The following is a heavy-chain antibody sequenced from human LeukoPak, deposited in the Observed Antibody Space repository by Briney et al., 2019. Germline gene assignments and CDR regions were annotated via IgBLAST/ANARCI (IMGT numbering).Heavy chain of an antibody. D-gene: IGHD5-24*01. CDR3: ARWTGDGDY. J-gene: IGHJ4*02. V-gene: IGHV4-34*01. Sequence: PSETLSLTCAVYGGSFSGYYWSWIRQPPGKGLEWIGEINHSGSTNYNPSLKRRVTISVDTSKNQFSLKLSSVTAADTAVYYCARWTGDGDYWGQGTLVTVSS. CDR2: INHSGST. CDR1: GGSFSGYY.